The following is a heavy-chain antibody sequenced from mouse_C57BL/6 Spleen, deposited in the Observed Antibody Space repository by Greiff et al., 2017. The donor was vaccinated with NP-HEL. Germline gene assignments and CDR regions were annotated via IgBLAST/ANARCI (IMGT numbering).Heavy chain of an antibody. CDR2: IYPGSGST. Sequence: VQLQQPGAELVKPGASVKMSCKASGYTFTSYWITWVKQRPRQGLEWIGDIYPGSGSTNYNEKFKSKATLTVDTSSSTAYMQLSSLTSEDSAVYYCAREAIYYDYDGTMDYWGQGTSVTVSS. CDR3: AREAIYYDYDGTMDY. CDR1: GYTFTSYW. V-gene: IGHV1-55*01. D-gene: IGHD2-4*01. J-gene: IGHJ4*01.